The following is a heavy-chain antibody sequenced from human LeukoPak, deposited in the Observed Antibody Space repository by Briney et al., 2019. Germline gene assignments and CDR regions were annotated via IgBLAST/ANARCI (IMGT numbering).Heavy chain of an antibody. J-gene: IGHJ4*02. CDR2: IKSKTDGGAT. CDR1: GFTFSNAW. CDR3: TTAVSEAGTDSDY. V-gene: IGHV3-15*01. D-gene: IGHD6-19*01. Sequence: GGSLRLSCAVSGFTFSNAWMSWVRQAPGKGLEWVGRIKSKTDGGATDYAAPVKGRFMISRDDSKNTLYLQMNSLKTEDTAVYYCTTAVSEAGTDSDYWGQGTLVTVSS.